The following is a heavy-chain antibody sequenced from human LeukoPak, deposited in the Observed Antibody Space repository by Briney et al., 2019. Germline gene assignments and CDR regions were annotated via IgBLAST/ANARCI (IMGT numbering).Heavy chain of an antibody. V-gene: IGHV1-8*03. D-gene: IGHD3-9*01. CDR2: MNPNTGNT. CDR3: ARAPDILGWFDP. Sequence: ASVKVSCKASGYTFTSYDINWVRQASGQGLEWMGWMNPNTGNTGYAQKFQGRVTITRNTSISTVYMELSSLRSEDTAVYYCARAPDILGWFDPWGQGTLVTVSS. CDR1: GYTFTSYD. J-gene: IGHJ5*02.